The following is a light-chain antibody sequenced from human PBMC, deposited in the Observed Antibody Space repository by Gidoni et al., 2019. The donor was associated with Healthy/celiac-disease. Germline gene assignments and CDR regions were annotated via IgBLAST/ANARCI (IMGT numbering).Light chain of an antibody. CDR1: QSVVYSSNNKNY. CDR2: WAS. J-gene: IGKJ3*01. V-gene: IGKV4-1*01. Sequence: DIVMTQSPDSLAVSLGERATIYCKSSQSVVYSSNNKNYLAWYQQKPGQPPKLLIYWASTRESGVPDRFSGSGSGTDFTLTISSLQAEDVAVYYCQQYYSTPFTFGPGTKVDIK. CDR3: QQYYSTPFT.